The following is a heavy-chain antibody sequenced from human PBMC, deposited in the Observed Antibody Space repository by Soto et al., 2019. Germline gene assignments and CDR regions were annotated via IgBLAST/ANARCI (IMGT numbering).Heavy chain of an antibody. V-gene: IGHV4-39*01. J-gene: IGHJ4*02. D-gene: IGHD2-21*01. CDR3: ARVRLWGSVYYFDY. CDR1: GGSISSSSYY. Sequence: SETLSLTCTVSGGSISSSSYYWGWIRQPPGKGLEWIGSIYYSGSTYYNPSLKSRVTISVDTSKNQFSLKLSSVTAADTAVYYCARVRLWGSVYYFDYWGQGTLVTVSS. CDR2: IYYSGST.